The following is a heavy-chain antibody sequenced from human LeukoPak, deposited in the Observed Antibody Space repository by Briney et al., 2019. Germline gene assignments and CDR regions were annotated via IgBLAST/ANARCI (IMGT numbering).Heavy chain of an antibody. CDR1: GGSISSSSYY. CDR3: AKMRGLAYYFDY. V-gene: IGHV4-39*07. Sequence: SETLSLTCTVSGGSISSSSYYWGWIRQPPGKGLEWIGSIYYSGSTYYNPSLKSRVTMSVDTYKNQFSLKLSSVTAVDTAVYYCAKMRGLAYYFDYWGQGTLVTVSS. J-gene: IGHJ4*02. CDR2: IYYSGST. D-gene: IGHD3-10*01.